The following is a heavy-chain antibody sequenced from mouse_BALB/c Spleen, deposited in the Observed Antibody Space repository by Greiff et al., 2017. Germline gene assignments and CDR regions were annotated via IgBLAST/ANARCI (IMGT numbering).Heavy chain of an antibody. Sequence: LVESGGGLVQPGGSLKLSCAASGFTFSSYGMSWVRQTPDKRLELVATINSNGGSTYYPDSVKGRFTISRDNAKNTLYLQMSSLKSEDTAMYYCARDSGYYAMDYWGQGTSVTVSS. J-gene: IGHJ4*01. CDR1: GFTFSSYG. V-gene: IGHV5-6-3*01. CDR3: ARDSGYYAMDY. CDR2: INSNGGST.